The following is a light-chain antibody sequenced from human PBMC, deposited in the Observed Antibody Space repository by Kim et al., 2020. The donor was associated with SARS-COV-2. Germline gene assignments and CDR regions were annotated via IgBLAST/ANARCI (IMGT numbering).Light chain of an antibody. J-gene: IGKJ1*01. CDR2: GAS. V-gene: IGKV3-15*01. Sequence: VSPGERAPPACRASQSASSNFGWYKQKPGQAPRPLIYGASTRATGIPARFSGSGSGTEFTLTTSSLQYEEFAVYYCQQYNNWPRPFGQGTKVDTK. CDR3: QQYNNWPRP. CDR1: QSASSN.